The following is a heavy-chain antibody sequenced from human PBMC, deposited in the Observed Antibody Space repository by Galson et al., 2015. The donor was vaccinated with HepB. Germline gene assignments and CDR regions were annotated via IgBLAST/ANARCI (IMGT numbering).Heavy chain of an antibody. V-gene: IGHV3-30-3*01. CDR3: AREGAPPQDGMDV. D-gene: IGHD3-16*01. CDR1: GFTFSTYT. CDR2: ISYDGNMK. J-gene: IGHJ6*02. Sequence: SLRLSCAASGFTFSTYTMHWVRQAPGKGLEWVAVISYDGNMKYYADSVKGRFTISRDNSKNTLYLQMNSLRAEDTAVYYCAREGAPPQDGMDVWGQGTTVTVSS.